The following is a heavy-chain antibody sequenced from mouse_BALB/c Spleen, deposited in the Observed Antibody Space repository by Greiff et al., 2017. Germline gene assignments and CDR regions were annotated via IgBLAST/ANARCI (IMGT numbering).Heavy chain of an antibody. CDR1: GYTFTDYY. Sequence: QVQLQQSGAELARPGASVKLSCKASGYTFTDYYINWVKQRTGQGLEWIGEIYPGSGNTYYNEKFKGKATLTADKSSSTAYMQLSSLTSEDSAVYFCARVSREFFPDYWGQGTTLTVSS. V-gene: IGHV1-77*01. CDR2: IYPGSGNT. CDR3: ARVSREFFPDY. J-gene: IGHJ2*01.